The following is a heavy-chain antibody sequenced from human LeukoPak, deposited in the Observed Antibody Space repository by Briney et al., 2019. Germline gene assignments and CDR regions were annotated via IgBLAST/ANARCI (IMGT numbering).Heavy chain of an antibody. CDR1: GGSISSYY. J-gene: IGHJ6*03. V-gene: IGHV4-59*01. CDR2: IYYSGST. CDR3: ARAPVLSRYYYYYYMDV. Sequence: SETLSLTCTVSGGSISSYYWSWIRQPPGKGLEWIGYIYYSGSTNYNPSLKSRVTISVDTSKNQFSLKLSSATAADTAVYYCARAPVLSRYYYYYYMDVWGKGTTVTISS. D-gene: IGHD2/OR15-2a*01.